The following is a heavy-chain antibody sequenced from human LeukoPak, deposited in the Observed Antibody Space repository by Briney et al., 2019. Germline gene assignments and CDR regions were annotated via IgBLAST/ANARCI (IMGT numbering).Heavy chain of an antibody. D-gene: IGHD4-17*01. J-gene: IGHJ5*02. Sequence: SETLSLTCTVSGGSISSSSYYWGWIRQPPGKGLEWIGSIYYSGSTYYNPSLKSRVTISVDTSKNQFSLKLRSVTAADTAVYYCARDPGGELNGFYGWFDPWGQGTLVTVSS. CDR3: ARDPGGELNGFYGWFDP. CDR2: IYYSGST. V-gene: IGHV4-39*07. CDR1: GGSISSSSYY.